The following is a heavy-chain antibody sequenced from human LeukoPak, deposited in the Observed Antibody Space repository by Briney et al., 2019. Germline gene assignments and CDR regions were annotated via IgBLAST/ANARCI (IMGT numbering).Heavy chain of an antibody. Sequence: PGGSLRLSCTASGFTLRDFIMNWVRQAPGKGLELVSHISPRSDIISYADSVKGRFTISRDNAKNSLYLQMNSLRGEDMAVYYCVRDHDWAFDYWGQGTLVPVSS. CDR2: ISPRSDII. J-gene: IGHJ4*02. V-gene: IGHV3-48*01. CDR1: GFTLRDFI. D-gene: IGHD3-9*01. CDR3: VRDHDWAFDY.